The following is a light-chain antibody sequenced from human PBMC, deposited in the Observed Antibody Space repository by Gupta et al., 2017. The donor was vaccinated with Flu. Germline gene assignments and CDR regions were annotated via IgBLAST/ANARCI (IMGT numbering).Light chain of an antibody. CDR3: QTWGTGIRV. CDR1: SGTSRNA. Sequence: VKRTCTCRSGTSRNAMAWHQKQPEKGPRYLMKVHSDGSHNTGAGIPDRFSGSSSGADRYLTISSLQAEDEDDYYCQTWGTGIRVFGGGTKLTVL. V-gene: IGLV4-69*01. CDR2: VHSDGSH. J-gene: IGLJ3*02.